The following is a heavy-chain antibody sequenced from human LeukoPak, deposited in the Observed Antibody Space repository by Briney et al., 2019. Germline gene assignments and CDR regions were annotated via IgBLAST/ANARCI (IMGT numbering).Heavy chain of an antibody. V-gene: IGHV3-33*01. CDR3: ARAFCDNVSSAPLIDY. Sequence: GGSLRLSCAASGFSFSSYGMHWVRQAPGKGLEWVAVIWYDGSKKYFPDSVKGRFTISRDNSKNTLYLQMSSLRAEDTTVYYCARAFCDNVSSAPLIDYWGQGTLVTVSS. J-gene: IGHJ4*02. CDR2: IWYDGSKK. CDR1: GFSFSSYG. D-gene: IGHD1-1*01.